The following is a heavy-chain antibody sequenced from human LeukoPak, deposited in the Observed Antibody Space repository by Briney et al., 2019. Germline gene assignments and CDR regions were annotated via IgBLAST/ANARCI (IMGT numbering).Heavy chain of an antibody. CDR1: GFTFSTYG. CDR2: ISGSSSYI. Sequence: SGGSLRLSCAASGFTFSTYGMSWVRQAPGKGLEWVSSISGSSSYIYYADSVKGRFSISRDNAKNSLYLQMNSLRAEDTAVYYCARDLLGWELHYFDYWGQGTLVTVSS. D-gene: IGHD1-26*01. V-gene: IGHV3-21*01. J-gene: IGHJ4*02. CDR3: ARDLLGWELHYFDY.